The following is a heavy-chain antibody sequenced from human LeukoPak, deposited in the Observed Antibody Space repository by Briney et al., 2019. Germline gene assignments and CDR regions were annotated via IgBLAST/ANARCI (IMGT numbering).Heavy chain of an antibody. J-gene: IGHJ6*03. V-gene: IGHV1-8*01. Sequence: ASVKVSCKASGYTFTSYDINWVRQATGQGLEWMGWMNPNSGNTGYAQKFQGRVTMTRNTSISTAYMELSSLRSEDTAVYYCARIGSSDATVTTSTYYYYYMDVWGKGTTVTISS. CDR3: ARIGSSDATVTTSTYYYYYMDV. CDR2: MNPNSGNT. CDR1: GYTFTSYD. D-gene: IGHD4-17*01.